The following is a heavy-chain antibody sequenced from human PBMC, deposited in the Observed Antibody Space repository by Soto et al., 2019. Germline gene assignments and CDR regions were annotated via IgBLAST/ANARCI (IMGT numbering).Heavy chain of an antibody. J-gene: IGHJ4*02. D-gene: IGHD2-15*01. CDR3: ATTYCSGGYCLSSEY. CDR2: ITSDSSDI. Sequence: KPGGSLRLSCAASGITFRSYSMSWVRQAPGKRLEWVASITSDSSDIYYEDSVKGRFTISRDNGENSLYLQMTSLGAEDTGVYYCATTYCSGGYCLSSEYWGQGVLVTVSS. CDR1: GITFRSYS. V-gene: IGHV3-21*01.